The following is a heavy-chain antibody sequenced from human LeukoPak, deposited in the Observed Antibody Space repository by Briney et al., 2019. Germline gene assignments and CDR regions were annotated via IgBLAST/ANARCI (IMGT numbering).Heavy chain of an antibody. CDR2: ISSSSSTI. V-gene: IGHV3-48*01. CDR1: GFTFSSYS. CDR3: ARTSYGDYDPYYFDY. D-gene: IGHD4-17*01. Sequence: PGGSLRLSCAASGFTFSSYSMNWVRQAPGKGREGVSYISSSSSTIYYADSVKGRFTISRDNAKNSLYLQMNSLRAEDTAVYYCARTSYGDYDPYYFDYWGQGTLVTVSS. J-gene: IGHJ4*02.